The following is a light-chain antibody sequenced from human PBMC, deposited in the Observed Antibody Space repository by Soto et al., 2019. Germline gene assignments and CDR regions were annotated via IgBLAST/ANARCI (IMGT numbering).Light chain of an antibody. J-gene: IGLJ3*02. CDR3: AAWDDSLNGWV. V-gene: IGLV2-14*03. CDR2: EVT. Sequence: QSALTQPASVSGSPGQSINISCTGTSSDVGGYNLVSWYQQHPGEAPKLMIYEVTNRHSGVSNRFSGSKSGNTASLTISGLHAEDEADYYCAAWDDSLNGWVFGGGTKLTVL. CDR1: SSDVGGYNL.